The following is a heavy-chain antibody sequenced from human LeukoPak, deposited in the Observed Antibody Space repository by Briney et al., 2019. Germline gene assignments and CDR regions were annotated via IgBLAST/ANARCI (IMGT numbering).Heavy chain of an antibody. J-gene: IGHJ4*02. Sequence: TSETLSLTCAVYGGSFSGYYWSWIRQPPGKGLEWIGEINHSGSTNYNPSLKSRVTISVDTSKNQFSLKLSSVTAADTAVYYCARGRRDQLDYWGQGTLVTVSS. CDR2: INHSGST. V-gene: IGHV4-34*01. CDR3: ARGRRDQLDY. CDR1: GGSFSGYY.